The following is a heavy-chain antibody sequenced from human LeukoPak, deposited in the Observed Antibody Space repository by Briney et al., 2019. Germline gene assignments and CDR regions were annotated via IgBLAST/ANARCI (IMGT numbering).Heavy chain of an antibody. CDR2: ISWNSGSI. CDR1: GFTFDDYA. Sequence: PWGSLRLSCAASGFTFDDYAMHWVRQAPGKGLEWVSGISWNSGSIGYADSVKGRFTISRDNAKNSLYLQMNSLRAEDTALYYCAKDKGYSSGWPGAFDIWGQGTMVTVSS. CDR3: AKDKGYSSGWPGAFDI. D-gene: IGHD6-19*01. J-gene: IGHJ3*02. V-gene: IGHV3-9*01.